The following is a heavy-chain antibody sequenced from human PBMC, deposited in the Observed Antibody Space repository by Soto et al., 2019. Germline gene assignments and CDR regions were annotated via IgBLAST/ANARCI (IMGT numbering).Heavy chain of an antibody. Sequence: QVTLRESGPVLVKPTETLMLTCSVSDFSLNNARMGVSWIRQSPGKALEWLAHVFSNDEKSYSTSLRSRLTISKDSSRGQVVRTVTNIDPADTATYFCELSSDSSLQYIYYFDYWGPGIPVTVSS. CDR3: ELSSDSSLQYIYYFDY. V-gene: IGHV2-26*01. D-gene: IGHD6-19*01. CDR1: DFSLNNARMG. CDR2: VFSNDEK. J-gene: IGHJ4*02.